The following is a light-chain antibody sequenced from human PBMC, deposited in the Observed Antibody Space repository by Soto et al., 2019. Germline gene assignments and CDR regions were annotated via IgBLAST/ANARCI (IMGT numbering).Light chain of an antibody. CDR3: QQYGSSPPT. CDR2: GAS. V-gene: IGKV3-20*01. J-gene: IGKJ1*01. Sequence: SVLKQSPSTLSLSPGERSTLSGGASHSISRYLAWYQQKPGQGPRLLIYGASSRATGTPDRFSGSGSGTDFTLTINRLEPEDFALYYCQQYGSSPPTFGQGTKVDIK. CDR1: HSISRY.